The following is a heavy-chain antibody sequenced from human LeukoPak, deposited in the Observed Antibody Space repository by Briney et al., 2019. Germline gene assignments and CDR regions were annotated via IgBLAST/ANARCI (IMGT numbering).Heavy chain of an antibody. V-gene: IGHV3-30*02. CDR3: AKVALNHYVWGSDRSPLGY. CDR1: GFSFSTYG. CDR2: IRDDGSSK. Sequence: GGSLRLSCAASGFSFSTYGMHWVRQALGKGLEWVTFIRDDGSSKYYSASVKGRFTISRDNSKNTLYLQMNSLRAEDTAVYYCAKVALNHYVWGSDRSPLGYWGQGTLVTVSS. J-gene: IGHJ4*02. D-gene: IGHD3-16*02.